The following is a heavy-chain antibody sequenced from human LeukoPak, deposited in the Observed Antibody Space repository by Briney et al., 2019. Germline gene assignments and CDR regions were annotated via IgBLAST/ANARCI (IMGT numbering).Heavy chain of an antibody. CDR1: GFTFSSYA. Sequence: GRSLRLSCAASGFTFSSYAMHWVRQAPGKGLEWVAVISYDGSNKYYADSVKGRFTISRDNSKNTLYLQMNSLRAEDTAVYYCARDLDGVGDYWGQGTLVTVSS. J-gene: IGHJ4*02. CDR2: ISYDGSNK. V-gene: IGHV3-30-3*01. D-gene: IGHD1-26*01. CDR3: ARDLDGVGDY.